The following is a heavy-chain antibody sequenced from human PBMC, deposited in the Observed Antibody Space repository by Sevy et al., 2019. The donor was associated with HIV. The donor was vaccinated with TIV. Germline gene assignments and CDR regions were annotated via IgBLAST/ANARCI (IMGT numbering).Heavy chain of an antibody. J-gene: IGHJ4*02. CDR2: INPDNGGT. Sequence: ASVKVSCKASKYIFSDHYIHWVRQAPGQGLEWMGWINPDNGGTNYAQKFQGRVTMTRDTSISTTYMEMSSLGSDDTAVYYCARGFRYRSYWSAVDFWGQGTLVTVSS. CDR1: KYIFSDHY. CDR3: ARGFRYRSYWSAVDF. D-gene: IGHD3-10*01. V-gene: IGHV1-2*02.